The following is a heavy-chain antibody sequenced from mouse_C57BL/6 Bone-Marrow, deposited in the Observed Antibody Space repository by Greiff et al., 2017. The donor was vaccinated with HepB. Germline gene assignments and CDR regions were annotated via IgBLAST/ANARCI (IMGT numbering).Heavy chain of an antibody. CDR3: ARRGGYYVEYFDV. J-gene: IGHJ1*03. Sequence: VQLQQSGAELVRPGTSVKMSCKASGYTFTNYWIGWAKQRPGHGLEWIGDIYPGGGYTNYNEKFKGKATLTADKSSSTAYMQFSSLTSEDSAIYYCARRGGYYVEYFDVWGTGTTVTVSS. CDR1: GYTFTNYW. D-gene: IGHD2-3*01. CDR2: IYPGGGYT. V-gene: IGHV1-63*01.